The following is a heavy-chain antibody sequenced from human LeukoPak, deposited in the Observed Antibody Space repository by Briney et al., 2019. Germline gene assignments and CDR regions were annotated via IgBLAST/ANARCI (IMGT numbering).Heavy chain of an antibody. J-gene: IGHJ4*02. D-gene: IGHD5-18*01. CDR1: GYTFTGYY. V-gene: IGHV1-2*02. CDR3: ARPEYSYGPVPPDY. Sequence: ASVKVSCKASGYTFTGYYMHWVRQAPGQGLEWMGWINPNSGGTNYAQKFQGRVTMTRDTSISTAYMELSRLRSDDTAVYYCARPEYSYGPVPPDYWGQGTLVTVSS. CDR2: INPNSGGT.